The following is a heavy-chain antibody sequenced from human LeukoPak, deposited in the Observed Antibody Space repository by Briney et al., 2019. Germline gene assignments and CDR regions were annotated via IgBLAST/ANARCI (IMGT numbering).Heavy chain of an antibody. V-gene: IGHV3-21*01. CDR3: ARDRTRGWPYCSSTSCSESDY. J-gene: IGHJ4*02. CDR1: GFTFSSYS. CDR2: ISSSISYI. Sequence: GGSLRLSCAASGFTFSSYSMNWVRQAPGKGLEWVSSISSSISYIYYADSAKGRFPIHRDNAKNSLYLQMSSLRAEDTAVYYCARDRTRGWPYCSSTSCSESDYWGQGTLVTVSS. D-gene: IGHD2-2*01.